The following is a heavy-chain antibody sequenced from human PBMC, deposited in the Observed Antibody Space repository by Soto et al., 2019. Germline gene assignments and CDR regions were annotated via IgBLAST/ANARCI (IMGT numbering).Heavy chain of an antibody. V-gene: IGHV4-30-2*01. CDR1: GGSISSGGYS. J-gene: IGHJ5*02. Sequence: SETLSLTCAVSGGSISSGGYSWSWIRQPPGKGLEWIGYIYHSGSTYYNPSLKSRVTISVDRSKNQFSLKLSSVTAADTAVYYCARATYYYDSSGYYSWFDPWGQGTLVTVSS. D-gene: IGHD3-22*01. CDR3: ARATYYYDSSGYYSWFDP. CDR2: IYHSGST.